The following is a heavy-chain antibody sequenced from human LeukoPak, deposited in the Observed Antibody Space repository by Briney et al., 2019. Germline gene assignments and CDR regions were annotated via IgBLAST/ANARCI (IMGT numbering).Heavy chain of an antibody. V-gene: IGHV4-59*01. CDR3: ARVGGGNYYYYGMDV. Sequence: SETLSLTCTVSGGSISSYYWSWIRQPPGKGLEWIGYIYYRGSTNYNPSLKSRVTISVDTSKNQVSLNLSSVTAADTAVYYCARVGGGNYYYYGMDVWGQGTTVTVSS. CDR2: IYYRGST. J-gene: IGHJ6*02. CDR1: GGSISSYY. D-gene: IGHD4-23*01.